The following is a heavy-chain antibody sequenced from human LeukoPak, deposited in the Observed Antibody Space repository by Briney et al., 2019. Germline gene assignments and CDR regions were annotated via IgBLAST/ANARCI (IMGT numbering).Heavy chain of an antibody. V-gene: IGHV3-30*18. CDR3: AKVRYFGPSAFDI. Sequence: GGSLRLSCAASGFTFRNYGVHWVRRAPGKGLDWVAVISYDGSNKYYADSVKGRFTISRDNSKNTLYLQMNSLRAEDTAVYYCAKVRYFGPSAFDIWGQGTMVTVSS. D-gene: IGHD3-9*01. CDR2: ISYDGSNK. CDR1: GFTFRNYG. J-gene: IGHJ3*02.